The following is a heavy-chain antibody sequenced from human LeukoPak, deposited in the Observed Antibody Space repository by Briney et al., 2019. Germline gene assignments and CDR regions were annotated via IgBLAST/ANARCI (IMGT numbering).Heavy chain of an antibody. D-gene: IGHD5-12*01. CDR2: MNPNSGNT. CDR3: ARGRRGYSGYDLDETYYFDY. Sequence: ASVKVSCKASGYTFTSYDINWVRQATGQGLEWMGWMNPNSGNTGYAQKFQGRVTMTRNNSISTAYMELSSLRSEDTAVYYCARGRRGYSGYDLDETYYFDYWGQGTLVTVSS. J-gene: IGHJ4*02. V-gene: IGHV1-8*01. CDR1: GYTFTSYD.